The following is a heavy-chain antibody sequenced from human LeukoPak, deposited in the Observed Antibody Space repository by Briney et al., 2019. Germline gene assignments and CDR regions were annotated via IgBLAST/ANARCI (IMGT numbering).Heavy chain of an antibody. D-gene: IGHD5-18*01. V-gene: IGHV1-18*01. CDR1: GYTFTSYG. CDR2: ISAYNGNT. CDR3: ARVGGSYGSDY. Sequence: AAVKVSCKASGYTFTSYGISWVRQAPGQGVEWMGWISAYNGNTNYAQKLQGRVTMTRDTSTSTVYMELSSLRSEDTAVYYCARVGGSYGSDYWGQGTLVTVSS. J-gene: IGHJ4*02.